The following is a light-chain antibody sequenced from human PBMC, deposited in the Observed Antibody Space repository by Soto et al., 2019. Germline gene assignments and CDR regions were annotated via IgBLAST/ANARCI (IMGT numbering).Light chain of an antibody. J-gene: IGLJ3*02. CDR3: SSYTSSSTLE. CDR1: SSDVGGYNY. V-gene: IGLV2-14*01. Sequence: QSALTQPASVSGSPGQSITISCTGTSSDVGGYNYVSWYQQHPGKAPKLMIYDVSNRPSWVSNRFSGSKSGNTASLTISGLQADDEADDYCSSYTSSSTLEFGGGTKLTVL. CDR2: DVS.